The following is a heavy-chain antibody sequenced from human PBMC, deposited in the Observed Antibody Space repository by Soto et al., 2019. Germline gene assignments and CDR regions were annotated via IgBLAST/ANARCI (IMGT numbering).Heavy chain of an antibody. V-gene: IGHV1-69*01. J-gene: IGHJ4*02. CDR3: APDVGASGRTFDY. CDR2: IIPIFGTA. D-gene: IGHD3-16*01. Sequence: QVQLVQSGAEVKKPGSSVKVSCKASGGTFSTYAISWVRQAPGQGLEWMGGIIPIFGTANYAQKFQGRVTTTAHESTDTSYEDRNRLGSDYTTVYYCAPDVGASGRTFDYWGQGTLVTVSS. CDR1: GGTFSTYA.